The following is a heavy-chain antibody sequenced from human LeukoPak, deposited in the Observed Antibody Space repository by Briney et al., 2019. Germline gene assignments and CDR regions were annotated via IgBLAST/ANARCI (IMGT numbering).Heavy chain of an antibody. CDR3: AGYYGSGSYYGWFDP. D-gene: IGHD3-10*01. Sequence: SETLSLTCAVYGGSFSGYYWSWIRQPPGKGLXXXXXINHSGSTNYNPSLKSRVTISVDTSKNQFSLKLSPVTAADTAVYYWAGYYGSGSYYGWFDPWGQGTLVTVSS. V-gene: IGHV4-34*01. CDR1: GGSFSGYY. J-gene: IGHJ5*02. CDR2: INHSGST.